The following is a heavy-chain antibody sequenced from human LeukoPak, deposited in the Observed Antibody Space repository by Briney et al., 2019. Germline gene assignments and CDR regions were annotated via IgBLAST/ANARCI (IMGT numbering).Heavy chain of an antibody. CDR3: ARDLLRDVSYDSSGRDS. CDR2: IYYSGST. Sequence: SETLSLTCTVSGGSISSHYWSWIRQPPGKGLERIGYIYYSGSTNYNPSLKSRVTISVDTSKNQFSLKLSSVTAADTAVYYCARDLLRDVSYDSSGRDSWGQGTLVTVSS. D-gene: IGHD3-22*01. V-gene: IGHV4-59*11. J-gene: IGHJ4*02. CDR1: GGSISSHY.